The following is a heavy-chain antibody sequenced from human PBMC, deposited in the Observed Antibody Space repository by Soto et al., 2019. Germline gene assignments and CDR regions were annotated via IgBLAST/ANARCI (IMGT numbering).Heavy chain of an antibody. CDR1: GGSISSSSYY. J-gene: IGHJ5*02. CDR3: ARHWRAVAGRGDNWFDP. Sequence: PSETLSLTCTVSGGSISSSSYYWGWIRQPPGKGLEWIGSIYYSGSTYYNPSLKSRVTISVDTSKNQFSLKLSSVTAADTAVYYCARHWRAVAGRGDNWFDPWGQGTLVTVSS. V-gene: IGHV4-39*01. D-gene: IGHD6-19*01. CDR2: IYYSGST.